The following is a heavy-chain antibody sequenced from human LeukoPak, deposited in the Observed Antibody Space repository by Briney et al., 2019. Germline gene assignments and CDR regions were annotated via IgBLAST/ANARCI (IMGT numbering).Heavy chain of an antibody. D-gene: IGHD4-17*01. Sequence: GGSLRLSCAASGFTLSNYAMSWVRQAPGKGLEWVSSIRGRGDGTSYADSVKGRFTMSRDNSKNTLYLQMDSLRAEDTAMYYCGRDPNGDYVGAFEFWGQGTLVTVSS. CDR3: GRDPNGDYVGAFEF. CDR2: IRGRGDGT. V-gene: IGHV3-23*01. CDR1: GFTLSNYA. J-gene: IGHJ3*01.